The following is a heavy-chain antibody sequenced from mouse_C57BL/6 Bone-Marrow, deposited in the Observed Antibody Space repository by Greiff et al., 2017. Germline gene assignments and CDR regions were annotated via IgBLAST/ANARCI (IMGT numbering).Heavy chain of an antibody. V-gene: IGHV5-4*01. J-gene: IGHJ4*01. CDR1: GFTFSSYA. D-gene: IGHD2-5*01. CDR3: ARDRISNYFYYAMDY. Sequence: EVKLMESGGGLVKPGGSLKLSCAASGFTFSSYAMSWVRQTPEKRLEWVATISDGGSYTYYPDNVKGRFTISRDNAKNNLYLQMSHLKSEVTAMYYCARDRISNYFYYAMDYWGQGTSVTVSS. CDR2: ISDGGSYT.